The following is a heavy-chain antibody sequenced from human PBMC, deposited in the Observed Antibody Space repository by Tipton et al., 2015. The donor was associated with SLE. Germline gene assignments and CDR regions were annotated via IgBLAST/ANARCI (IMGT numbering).Heavy chain of an antibody. V-gene: IGHV4-39*01. Sequence: TLSLTCTVSGGSISSSSYYWGWIRQTPGKGLEWIGSIYYSESTYYNPSLKSRATISVDTSKNQFSLKLGSVTAADTAVYYCARGLIVVVPAAMYYYYGMDVWGQGTTVTVSS. CDR2: IYYSEST. J-gene: IGHJ6*02. CDR1: GGSISSSSYY. D-gene: IGHD2-2*01. CDR3: ARGLIVVVPAAMYYYYGMDV.